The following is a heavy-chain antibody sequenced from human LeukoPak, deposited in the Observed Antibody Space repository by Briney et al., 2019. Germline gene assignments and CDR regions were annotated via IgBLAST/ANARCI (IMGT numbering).Heavy chain of an antibody. CDR1: GFTFSIYA. D-gene: IGHD6-19*01. Sequence: GGSLRLXCAASGFTFSIYAMSWVRQAPGKGLEWVSAISGSGGSTYYADSVKGRFTISRDNSKNTLYLQMNSRRAEDTAVYYCAKFFYDTVAGFYFDYWGQGTLVTVSS. J-gene: IGHJ4*02. V-gene: IGHV3-23*01. CDR3: AKFFYDTVAGFYFDY. CDR2: ISGSGGST.